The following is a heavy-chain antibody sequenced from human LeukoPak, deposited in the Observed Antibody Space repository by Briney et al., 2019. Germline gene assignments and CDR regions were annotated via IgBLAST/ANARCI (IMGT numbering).Heavy chain of an antibody. CDR3: ARKAGYGDYGHNWFDP. V-gene: IGHV3-21*01. D-gene: IGHD4-17*01. J-gene: IGHJ5*02. CDR1: GFTFSSYS. CDR2: ISSSSSYI. Sequence: GGSLRLSCAASGFTFSSYSMNWVRQAPGKGLEWVSSISSSSSYIYYADSVKGRFTISRDNAKNSLYLQMNSLRAEDTAVYYCARKAGYGDYGHNWFDPWGQGTLVTVSS.